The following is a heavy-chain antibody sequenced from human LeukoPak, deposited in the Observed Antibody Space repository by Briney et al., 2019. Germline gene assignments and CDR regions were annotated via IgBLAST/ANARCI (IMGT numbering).Heavy chain of an antibody. D-gene: IGHD5-18*01. CDR3: ARERAMAHALDY. Sequence: GASVKVSCKASGGTFSSYAISWVRQAPGQGIEWMGRIIPIFGTANYAQKFQGRVTITTDESTSTAYMELSSLRSEDTAVYYCARERAMAHALDYWGQGTLVTVSS. CDR1: GGTFSSYA. J-gene: IGHJ4*02. CDR2: IIPIFGTA. V-gene: IGHV1-69*05.